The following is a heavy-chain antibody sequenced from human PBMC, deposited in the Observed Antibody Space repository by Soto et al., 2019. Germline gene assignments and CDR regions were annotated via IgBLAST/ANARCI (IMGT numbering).Heavy chain of an antibody. J-gene: IGHJ5*02. D-gene: IGHD3-22*01. CDR3: ARPTRYYYDSSGQSAWFDP. CDR2: IIPIFGTA. V-gene: IGHV1-69*13. Sequence: GASVKVSCKASGYTFSSYAISWVRQAPGQGLEWMGGIIPIFGTANYAQKFQGRVTITADESTSTAYMELSSLRSEDTAVYYCARPTRYYYDSSGQSAWFDPWGQGTLVTVSS. CDR1: GYTFSSYA.